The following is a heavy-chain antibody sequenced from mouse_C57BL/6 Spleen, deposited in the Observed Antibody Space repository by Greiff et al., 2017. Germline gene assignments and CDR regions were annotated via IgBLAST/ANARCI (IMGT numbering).Heavy chain of an antibody. J-gene: IGHJ4*01. CDR2: ISYDGSN. CDR3: ARGGYSGSSRYYYAMDY. Sequence: EVQRVESGPGLVKPSQSLSLTCSVTGYSITSGYYWNWIRQFPGNKLEWMGYISYDGSNNYNPSLKNRISITLYTSNNQFFLKLNAVTTEDTATYYCARGGYSGSSRYYYAMDYWGQGTSVTVSS. D-gene: IGHD1-1*01. V-gene: IGHV3-6*01. CDR1: GYSITSGYY.